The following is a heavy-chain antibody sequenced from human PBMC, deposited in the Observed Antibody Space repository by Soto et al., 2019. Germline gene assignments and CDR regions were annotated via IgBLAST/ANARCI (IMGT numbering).Heavy chain of an antibody. CDR2: IIPIFGTA. Sequence: SVKVSCKASGGTFSSYAISWVRQAPGQGLEWMGGIIPIFGTANYAQKFQGRVTITADKSTSTAYMELSSLRSEDTAVYYCARDRYHYYDSSGYNGRRYYYGMDVWGQGTTVTVSS. CDR3: ARDRYHYYDSSGYNGRRYYYGMDV. V-gene: IGHV1-69*06. J-gene: IGHJ6*02. D-gene: IGHD3-22*01. CDR1: GGTFSSYA.